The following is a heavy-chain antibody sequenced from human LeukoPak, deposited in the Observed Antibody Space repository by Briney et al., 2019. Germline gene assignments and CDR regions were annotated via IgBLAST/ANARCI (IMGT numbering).Heavy chain of an antibody. D-gene: IGHD2-8*01. J-gene: IGHJ2*01. CDR3: ARTNGYWYLDL. Sequence: SETLSLTCTVSGDSISSYYWSWIRQTAGKSLEWIGRVYISGTSKYNPSLQSRVTMSVDTSKNQFSLKLRSVTAADTAVYYCARTNGYWYLDLWGRGTQVTVSS. CDR1: GDSISSYY. V-gene: IGHV4-4*07. CDR2: VYISGTS.